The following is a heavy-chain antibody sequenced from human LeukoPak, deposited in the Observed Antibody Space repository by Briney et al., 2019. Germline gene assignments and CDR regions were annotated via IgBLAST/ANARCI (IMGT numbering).Heavy chain of an antibody. D-gene: IGHD6-13*01. J-gene: IGHJ4*02. CDR2: ISYHGNNK. Sequence: GKSLRLSCAASGFTFSSYSMHWVRQAPGKGLEWVAVISYHGNNKYYADSVKGRFTISRDNSKNTLFLQMNSLRPEDTAVYYCARSAGTWTEYYFDHWGQGTLVTVSS. CDR3: ARSAGTWTEYYFDH. V-gene: IGHV3-30-3*01. CDR1: GFTFSSYS.